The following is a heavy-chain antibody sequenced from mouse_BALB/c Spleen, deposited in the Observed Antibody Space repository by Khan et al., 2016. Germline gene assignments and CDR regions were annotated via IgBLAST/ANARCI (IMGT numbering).Heavy chain of an antibody. CDR2: ISYSGST. Sequence: EVQLVESGPGLVKPSQSLSLTCTVTGYSITSGYGWNWIRQFPGNKLEWMGYISYSGSTNYNPSLKNRISITPDTSKNQFFLQLNSVTTEDTATYYSAGTARIKYWGQGTTLTVSS. CDR1: GYSITSGYG. J-gene: IGHJ2*01. CDR3: AGTARIKY. D-gene: IGHD1-2*01. V-gene: IGHV3-2*02.